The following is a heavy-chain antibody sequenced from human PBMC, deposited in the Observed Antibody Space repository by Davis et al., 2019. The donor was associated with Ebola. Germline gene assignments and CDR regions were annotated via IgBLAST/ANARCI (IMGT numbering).Heavy chain of an antibody. V-gene: IGHV4-39*01. CDR1: GGSISNSNYY. J-gene: IGHJ4*02. Sequence: SETLSLTCTVSGGSISNSNYYWAWIRQPPGKGLEWIGSFYYSGSTYYNPSLKSRVTISVDTSKSQMSLKLRSVAAADTAVYYCVRVPERVSPVDHWGQGTLVTVSS. CDR3: VRVPERVSPVDH. CDR2: FYYSGST.